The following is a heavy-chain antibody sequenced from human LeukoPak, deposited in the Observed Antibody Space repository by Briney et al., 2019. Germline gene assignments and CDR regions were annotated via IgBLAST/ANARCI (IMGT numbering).Heavy chain of an antibody. J-gene: IGHJ5*02. D-gene: IGHD1-26*01. V-gene: IGHV1-69*13. CDR3: ARDQSGEWELLSGWWFDP. Sequence: SVKVSCKASGGTFSSYAISWVRQAPGQGLEWMGGIIPIFGTANYAQKFQGRVTITADESTSTVYMELSNLRSEDTAVYYCARDQSGEWELLSGWWFDPWGQGTLVTVSS. CDR2: IIPIFGTA. CDR1: GGTFSSYA.